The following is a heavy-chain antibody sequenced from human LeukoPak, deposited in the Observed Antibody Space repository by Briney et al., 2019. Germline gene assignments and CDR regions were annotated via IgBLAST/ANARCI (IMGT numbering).Heavy chain of an antibody. CDR2: IRSSANSYAT. V-gene: IGHV3-73*01. Sequence: GGSLRLSRAASGFTFSGSAMHWVRQASGKGLEWVGRIRSSANSYATAYAASVKGRFTISRDDSKNTAYLQMNSLKTEDTAVYYCSQYSGAPSWGQGTLVTVSS. CDR1: GFTFSGSA. D-gene: IGHD5-12*01. J-gene: IGHJ5*02. CDR3: SQYSGAPS.